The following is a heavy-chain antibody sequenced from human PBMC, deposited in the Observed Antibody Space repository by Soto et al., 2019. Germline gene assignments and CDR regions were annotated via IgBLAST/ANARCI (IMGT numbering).Heavy chain of an antibody. D-gene: IGHD3-10*01. Sequence: GASVKGSCKGAGDGFTADDINWVRQATGHGLEWMGWINPNSGNIGYAQRFQGRVTMTRDTAIRTAYMEVSSLRSDDTAVYYCARGRASGSYYLLDYWGQGTLVTVPS. CDR2: INPNSGNI. CDR3: ARGRASGSYYLLDY. J-gene: IGHJ4*02. CDR1: GDGFTADD. V-gene: IGHV1-8*01.